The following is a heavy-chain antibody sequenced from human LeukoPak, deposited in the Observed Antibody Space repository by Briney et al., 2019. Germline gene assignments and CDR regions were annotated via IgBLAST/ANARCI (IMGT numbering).Heavy chain of an antibody. CDR1: GFTFSSYS. CDR2: ISSSSSTI. J-gene: IGHJ4*02. CDR3: ARDLPSPLAGIAVAGYFDY. V-gene: IGHV3-48*01. Sequence: PGGSLRLSCAASGFTFSSYSMNWVRQAPGKGLEWVSYISSSSSTIYYADSVKGRFTISRDNAKNSLYLQMNSLRAEDTAVYYCARDLPSPLAGIAVAGYFDYWGQGTLVTVSS. D-gene: IGHD6-19*01.